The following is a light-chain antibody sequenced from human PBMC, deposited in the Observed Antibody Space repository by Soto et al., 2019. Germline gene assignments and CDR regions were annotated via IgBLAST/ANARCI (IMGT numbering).Light chain of an antibody. CDR2: GTS. J-gene: IGKJ5*01. V-gene: IGKV3-20*01. Sequence: ETALTQSPGPLSLSPGERATLSCRGSQSVSSSSLAWYQQRPGQAPRLLIYGTSSRATGIPDRFSGSGSGTDFTLTISRLEPEDFAVLYCQVYGPSPPITFGQGTRLEIK. CDR3: QVYGPSPPIT. CDR1: QSVSSSS.